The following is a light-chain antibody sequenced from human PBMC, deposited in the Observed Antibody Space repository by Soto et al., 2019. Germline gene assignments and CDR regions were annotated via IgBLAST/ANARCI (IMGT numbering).Light chain of an antibody. CDR3: QSYDDSLNGSGV. CDR1: SSNIGAGYD. Sequence: QSALTQPPSVSGAPGQRVSISCTGSSSNIGAGYDVYWYQQFPGTAPKLVIYGNINRPSGVPDRFSGSKSGTSASLDITGLQAEDEAYYYCQSYDDSLNGSGVFGGGTQLTVL. CDR2: GNI. J-gene: IGLJ3*02. V-gene: IGLV1-40*01.